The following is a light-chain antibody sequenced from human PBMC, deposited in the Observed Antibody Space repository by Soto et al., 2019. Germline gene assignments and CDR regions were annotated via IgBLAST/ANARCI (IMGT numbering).Light chain of an antibody. CDR3: MQALQTPIT. CDR1: QSLVHSDGNTY. V-gene: IGKV2-30*02. CDR2: RVS. J-gene: IGKJ5*01. Sequence: DILMTQSPLSLPVTLGQPASISCRSSQSLVHSDGNTYLNWFQQRPGQSPRRLIYRVSNRDSGVPDRFSGSGSATDFTLKISRVEAEDVGVYYCMQALQTPITFGQGTRLEIK.